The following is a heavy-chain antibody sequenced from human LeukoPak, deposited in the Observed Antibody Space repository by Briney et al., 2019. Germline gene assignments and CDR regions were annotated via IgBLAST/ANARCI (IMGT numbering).Heavy chain of an antibody. CDR1: GYSFTSNW. Sequence: GESLKISCKGSGYSFTSNWIGWVRQMPGKGLEWMGIIYPGDSDTRYSPSFQGQVTISADKSISTAYLQWSSLKASDTAMYYCARHIYYGSGIPSPFFDYWGQGTLVTVSS. D-gene: IGHD3-10*01. V-gene: IGHV5-51*01. CDR3: ARHIYYGSGIPSPFFDY. CDR2: IYPGDSDT. J-gene: IGHJ4*02.